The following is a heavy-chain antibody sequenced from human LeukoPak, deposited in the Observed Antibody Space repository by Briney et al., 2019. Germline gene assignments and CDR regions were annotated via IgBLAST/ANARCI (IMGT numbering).Heavy chain of an antibody. D-gene: IGHD4/OR15-4a*01. CDR1: GGSVSSRF. Sequence: PSETLSLTCTASGGSVSSRFWSWIRQPPGKGLEGIGYIYNSGITNYNPSLKSRVTMSVDTSKNQFSLMLRSVTAADTAVYYCARDHLPAGAPGYYMDVWGKGTTVTVSS. J-gene: IGHJ6*03. V-gene: IGHV4-59*02. CDR2: IYNSGIT. CDR3: ARDHLPAGAPGYYMDV.